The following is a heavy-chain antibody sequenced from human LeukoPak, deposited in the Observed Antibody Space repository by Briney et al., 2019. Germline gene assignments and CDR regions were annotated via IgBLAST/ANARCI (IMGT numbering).Heavy chain of an antibody. CDR1: GGSISSDNYY. V-gene: IGHV4-61*09. CDR2: IYTSGTT. Sequence: SETLSLTCTVSGGSISSDNYYWTWIRQPAGKGLEWIGHIYTSGTTNYNPSLKSRVTILLDTSKNQFSLNLNSVTAADTAIYYCARMFKYWGQGTLVTVSS. J-gene: IGHJ4*02. D-gene: IGHD3-10*02. CDR3: ARMFKY.